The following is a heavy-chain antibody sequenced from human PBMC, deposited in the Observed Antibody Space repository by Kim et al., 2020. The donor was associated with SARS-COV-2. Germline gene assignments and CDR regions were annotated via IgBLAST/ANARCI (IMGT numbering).Heavy chain of an antibody. CDR2: IHYSGGT. V-gene: IGHV4-59*08. Sequence: SETLSLTCSVSGGSISAYYWSWIRQSPGKGLEWIGYIHYSGGTTYNPSLKSRVTISVDRSKKQFSLTLASVSAADTGIYYCARLFSSNYYFAASDYLGQG. J-gene: IGHJ4*02. CDR1: GGSISAYY. D-gene: IGHD3-22*01. CDR3: ARLFSSNYYFAASDY.